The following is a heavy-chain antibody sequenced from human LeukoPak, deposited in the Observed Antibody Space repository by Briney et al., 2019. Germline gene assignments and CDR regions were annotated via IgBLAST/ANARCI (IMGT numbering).Heavy chain of an antibody. CDR1: GGSISSSSYY. J-gene: IGHJ4*02. CDR3: ARCLRGSYDY. Sequence: PSETLSLTCTVSGGSISSSSYYWGWIRQPPGKGLEWIGSIYYSGSTYYNPSLKSRVTISVDTSKNQFSLKLSSVTAADTAVYYCARCLRGSYDYWGQGTLVTVSS. D-gene: IGHD1-26*01. CDR2: IYYSGST. V-gene: IGHV4-39*01.